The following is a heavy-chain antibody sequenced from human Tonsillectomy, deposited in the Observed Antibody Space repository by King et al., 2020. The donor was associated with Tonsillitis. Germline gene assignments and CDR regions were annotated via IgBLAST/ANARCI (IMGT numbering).Heavy chain of an antibody. D-gene: IGHD3-10*01. CDR2: IVLGSGDS. V-gene: IGHV1-58*01. CDR3: AAPKEGVTYAFDI. CDR1: GFTFTTSA. Sequence: LQLVQSGPEVKKPGTSVKVSCQASGFTFTTSAVQWVRQARGQRLEWIGWIVLGSGDSNSAQKFQERVTITRDMSTRTVYMELSSLRSEDTAVYYCAAPKEGVTYAFDIWGQGTIVTVSS. J-gene: IGHJ3*02.